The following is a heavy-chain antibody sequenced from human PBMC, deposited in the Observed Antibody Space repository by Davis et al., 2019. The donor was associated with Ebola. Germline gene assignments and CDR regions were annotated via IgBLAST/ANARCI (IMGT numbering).Heavy chain of an antibody. D-gene: IGHD2-8*01. CDR2: INTYNGNT. CDR3: VRVQNGAHYGMDV. V-gene: IGHV1-18*01. Sequence: AASVKVSCKASGYTFTTYGISWVRQAPGQGLEWMGWINTYNGNTKYLQNLQGRVTMTTDTSTSTTYMELRSLRSDDTAVFFCVRVQNGAHYGMDVWGQGTTVTVSS. CDR1: GYTFTTYG. J-gene: IGHJ6*02.